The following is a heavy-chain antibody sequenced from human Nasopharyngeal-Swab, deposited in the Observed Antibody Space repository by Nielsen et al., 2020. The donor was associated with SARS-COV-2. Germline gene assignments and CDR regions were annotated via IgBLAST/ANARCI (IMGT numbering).Heavy chain of an antibody. D-gene: IGHD2-15*01. CDR2: IRSKGNNYAT. Sequence: GESLKISCAASGFTFSDSAIHWVRQASGEGLEWVARIRSKGNNYATAYSASVKGRFIIFRDDPTNTAYLQMNSLKTEDTAMYYCTRCGGGCYSGRDYWAQGTQVTVSS. V-gene: IGHV3-73*01. CDR1: GFTFSDSA. CDR3: TRCGGGCYSGRDY. J-gene: IGHJ4*02.